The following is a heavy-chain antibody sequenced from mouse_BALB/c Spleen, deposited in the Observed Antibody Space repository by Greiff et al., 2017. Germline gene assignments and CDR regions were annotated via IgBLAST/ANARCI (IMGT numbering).Heavy chain of an antibody. D-gene: IGHD4-1*01. Sequence: VKLMESGPGLVAPSQSLSITCTVSGFSLTSYGVHWVRQPPGKGLEWLGVIWAGGSTNYNSALMSRLSISKDNPKSQVFLKMNSLQTDDTAMYYCARLGGVYYAMDYWGQGTSVTVSS. CDR1: GFSLTSYG. CDR2: IWAGGST. J-gene: IGHJ4*01. CDR3: ARLGGVYYAMDY. V-gene: IGHV2-9*02.